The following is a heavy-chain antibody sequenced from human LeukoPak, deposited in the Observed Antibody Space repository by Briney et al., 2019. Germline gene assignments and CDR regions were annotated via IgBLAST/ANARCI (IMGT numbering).Heavy chain of an antibody. CDR1: GFTVSSNY. Sequence: GGSLRLSCAASGFTVSSNYMSWVRQAPGKGLEWVSVIFSGGSTYYADSVKDRFTISRDNSKNTLYLQMNSLRAEDTAVYHCAREIYGSGTYPYYYYGMDVWGQGTTVTVSS. V-gene: IGHV3-66*01. CDR3: AREIYGSGTYPYYYYGMDV. CDR2: IFSGGST. J-gene: IGHJ6*02. D-gene: IGHD3-10*01.